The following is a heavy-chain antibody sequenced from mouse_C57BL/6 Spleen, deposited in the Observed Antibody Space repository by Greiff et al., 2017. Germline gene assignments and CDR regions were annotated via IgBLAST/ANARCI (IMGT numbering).Heavy chain of an antibody. CDR2: IYPRSGNT. Sequence: VQLQQSGAELARPGASVKLSCKASGYTFTSYGISWVKQRTGQGLEWIGEIYPRSGNTYYNEKFKGKATLTADKSSSTAYMELRRLTSEDSAVYICLHYYGRSYAMDYWGQGTSVTVSS. D-gene: IGHD1-1*01. CDR1: GYTFTSYG. CDR3: LHYYGRSYAMDY. J-gene: IGHJ4*01. V-gene: IGHV1-81*01.